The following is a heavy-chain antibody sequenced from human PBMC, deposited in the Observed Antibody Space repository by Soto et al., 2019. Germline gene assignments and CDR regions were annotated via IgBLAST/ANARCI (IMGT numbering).Heavy chain of an antibody. CDR3: ASGGYCSGGSCYPQYNWFDP. CDR1: GYTFTGYY. Sequence: ASLKVSCKASGYTFTGYYMHWVRQAPGQGLEWMGWINPNSGGTNYAQKFQGRVTMTTDTSTSTAYMELRSLRSDDTAVYYCASGGYCSGGSCYPQYNWFDPWGQGTLVTVSS. V-gene: IGHV1-2*02. J-gene: IGHJ5*02. D-gene: IGHD2-15*01. CDR2: INPNSGGT.